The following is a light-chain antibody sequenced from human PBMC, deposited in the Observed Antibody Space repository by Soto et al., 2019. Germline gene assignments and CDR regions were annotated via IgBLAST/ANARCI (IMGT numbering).Light chain of an antibody. CDR1: WSNIGSNT. J-gene: IGLJ1*01. CDR2: SSS. CDR3: ATWDDSLNSCV. V-gene: IGLV1-44*01. Sequence: QSVLNQPPSVSGTPGQRVTISCSGTWSNIGSNTVSWYQQFPGAAPKVLIYSSSRRPSGVPDRISGSNSGTSASLAISGLRSEDEADYYCATWDDSLNSCVFGTGTKLTVL.